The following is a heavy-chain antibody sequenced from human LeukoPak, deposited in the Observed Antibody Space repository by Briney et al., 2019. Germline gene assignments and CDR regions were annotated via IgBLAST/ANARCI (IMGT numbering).Heavy chain of an antibody. CDR1: GFTFSSYS. V-gene: IGHV3-21*01. D-gene: IGHD5-12*01. Sequence: GGSLRLSCAASGFTFSSYSMNWVRQALGKGLEWVSSISSSSSYIYYADSVKGRFTISRDNAKNSLYLQMNSLRAEDTAVYYCARGRRYSGYEFDYWGQGTLVTVSS. CDR2: ISSSSSYI. CDR3: ARGRRYSGYEFDY. J-gene: IGHJ4*02.